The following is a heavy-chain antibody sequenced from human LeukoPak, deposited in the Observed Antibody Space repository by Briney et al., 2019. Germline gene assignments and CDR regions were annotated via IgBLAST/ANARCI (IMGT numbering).Heavy chain of an antibody. V-gene: IGHV4-59*01. CDR2: IYYSGST. D-gene: IGHD5-18*01. CDR3: ASGYSYGTYYYYGMDV. Sequence: SETLSLTCTVSGVSISSYYWRWIRQPPGKGLEWIGYIYYSGSTNYNPSLKSRVTISVDTSKNQFSLKLSSVTAADTAVYYCASGYSYGTYYYYGMDVWGQGTTVTVSS. CDR1: GVSISSYY. J-gene: IGHJ6*02.